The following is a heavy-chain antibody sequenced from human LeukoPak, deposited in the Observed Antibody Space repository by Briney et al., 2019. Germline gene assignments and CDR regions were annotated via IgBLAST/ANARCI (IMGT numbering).Heavy chain of an antibody. CDR2: IYSDNT. J-gene: IGHJ4*02. V-gene: IGHV3-53*01. CDR1: GFTVSSNS. CDR3: ARRAGAYSHPYDY. Sequence: GGSLRLSCTVSGFTVSSNSMSWVRQAPGKGLEWVSFIYSDNTHYSDSVKRRFTISRDNSKNTLYLQMNSLRAEDTAVYYCARRAGAYSHPYDYWGQGTLVTVSS. D-gene: IGHD4/OR15-4a*01.